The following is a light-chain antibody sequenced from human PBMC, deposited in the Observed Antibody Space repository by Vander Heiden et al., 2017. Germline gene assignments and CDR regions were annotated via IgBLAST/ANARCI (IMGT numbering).Light chain of an antibody. V-gene: IGKV1-39*01. Sequence: DIQMTQSPSPLSASVGDRVTITCRASQSISSYLNWYQQKPGKAPKLLIYAASRLRSGVPSRFSGSGSRTDFTLTISSLQPEDFATYYCQQSDSTPWTFGQGTKVEIK. CDR3: QQSDSTPWT. CDR1: QSISSY. J-gene: IGKJ1*01. CDR2: AAS.